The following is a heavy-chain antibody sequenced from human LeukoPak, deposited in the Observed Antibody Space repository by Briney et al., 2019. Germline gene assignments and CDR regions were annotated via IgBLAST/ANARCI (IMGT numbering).Heavy chain of an antibody. Sequence: PGGSLRLSCAASGFNFGSYSMTWVRQAPGKGLEWVSNISGSGSGGSTYYADSVKGRFTISRDNSKNTLYLQMNSLRAEDTAVYYCAKSGYNRFDYWGQGTLVTVSS. V-gene: IGHV3-23*01. CDR1: GFNFGSYS. J-gene: IGHJ4*02. D-gene: IGHD5-24*01. CDR2: ISGSGSGGST. CDR3: AKSGYNRFDY.